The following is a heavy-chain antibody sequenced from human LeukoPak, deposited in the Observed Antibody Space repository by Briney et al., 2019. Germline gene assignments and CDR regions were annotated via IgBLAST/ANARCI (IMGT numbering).Heavy chain of an antibody. CDR2: INTNTGNP. CDR3: ARGHPSITIFGVVTPHYYYYMDV. Sequence: ASVKVSCKASGYTFTSYAMNWVRQAPGQGLEWMGWINTNTGNPTYAQGFTGRFVFSLDTSVSTAYLQISSLKAEDTAVYYCARGHPSITIFGVVTPHYYYYMDVWGKGTTVTVSS. CDR1: GYTFTSYA. D-gene: IGHD3-3*01. V-gene: IGHV7-4-1*02. J-gene: IGHJ6*03.